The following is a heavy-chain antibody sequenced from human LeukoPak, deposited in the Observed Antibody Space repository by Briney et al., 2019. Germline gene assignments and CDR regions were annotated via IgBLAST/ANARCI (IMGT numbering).Heavy chain of an antibody. D-gene: IGHD3-22*01. J-gene: IGHJ3*02. CDR1: GFTFSSHW. Sequence: GGSLRLSCAASGFTFSSHWMNWVRQAPGKGLEWVANINQDGSEKYYVDSVKGRFTISRDNAKNSLYLQMNSLRAEDTAVYYCARPYYDSSLGAFDIWGQGTMVTVSS. CDR2: INQDGSEK. V-gene: IGHV3-7*01. CDR3: ARPYYDSSLGAFDI.